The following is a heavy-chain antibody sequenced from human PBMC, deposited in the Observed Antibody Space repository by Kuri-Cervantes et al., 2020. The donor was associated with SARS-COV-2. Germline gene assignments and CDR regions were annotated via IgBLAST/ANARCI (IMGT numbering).Heavy chain of an antibody. V-gene: IGHV4-61*01. D-gene: IGHD3-10*01. Sequence: GSLRLSCTVSGDSVSNDNHYWTWIRQPPGKGLEWIAYIHHSGYTNYNPSLKSRVTISTDTSKNQFSLKLSSVTAADTAVYYCARVRGSIASVGEEWFDPWGQGTLVTDSS. CDR2: IHHSGYT. CDR3: ARVRGSIASVGEEWFDP. J-gene: IGHJ5*02. CDR1: GDSVSNDNHY.